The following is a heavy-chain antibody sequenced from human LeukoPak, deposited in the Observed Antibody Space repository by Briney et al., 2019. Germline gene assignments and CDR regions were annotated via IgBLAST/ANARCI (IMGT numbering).Heavy chain of an antibody. CDR1: GFTLSSQW. Sequence: GGSLRLTCAASGFTLSSQWICWVRQAPGKGLEWVAEIHPDGSQKFYVDSVKGRFTISRDNAMNSVYLQMDSLRGGDTAVYYCARDPHYGAFDVWGLGTMVTVSS. CDR3: ARDPHYGAFDV. CDR2: IHPDGSQK. J-gene: IGHJ3*01. D-gene: IGHD3-10*01. V-gene: IGHV3-7*01.